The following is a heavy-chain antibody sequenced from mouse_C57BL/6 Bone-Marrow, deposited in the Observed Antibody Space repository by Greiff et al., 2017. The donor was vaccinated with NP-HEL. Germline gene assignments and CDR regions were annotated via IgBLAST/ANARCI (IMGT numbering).Heavy chain of an antibody. CDR2: ISDGGSYT. V-gene: IGHV5-4*01. J-gene: IGHJ4*01. CDR1: GFTFSSYA. Sequence: EVMLVESGGGLVKPGGSLKLSCAASGFTFSSYAMSWVRQTPEKRLEWVATISDGGSYTYYPDNVKGRFTISRDNAKNNLYLQMSHLTSEDTAMYYCARETSYYSNWGYAMDYWGQGTSVTVSS. D-gene: IGHD2-5*01. CDR3: ARETSYYSNWGYAMDY.